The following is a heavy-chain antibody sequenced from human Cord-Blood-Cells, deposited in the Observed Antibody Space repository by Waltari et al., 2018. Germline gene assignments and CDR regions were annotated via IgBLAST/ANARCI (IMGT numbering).Heavy chain of an antibody. J-gene: IGHJ4*02. V-gene: IGHV1-69*01. CDR3: ARDWGTGDYFDY. CDR1: GGTFSSYA. CDR2: IIPILGTA. Sequence: QVQLVQSGAEVKKPGSSVKVSCKASGGTFSSYAISWVRQAPGQGLEWMGGIIPILGTANDAQKFQGRVTSTADESTSTSYMELSSLRSEDTAVYYCARDWGTGDYFDYWGQGTLVTVSS. D-gene: IGHD3-16*01.